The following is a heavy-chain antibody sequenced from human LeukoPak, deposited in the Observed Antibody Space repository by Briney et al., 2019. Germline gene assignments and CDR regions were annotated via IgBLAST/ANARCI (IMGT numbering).Heavy chain of an antibody. CDR3: ARHSRITMIASPFDP. V-gene: IGHV5-51*01. D-gene: IGHD3-22*01. Sequence: GESLKISCKGSGYSFTSYWIGWVRQMPGKGLEWMRIIYPGDSDTRYSPSFQGQVTISADKSISTAYLQWSSLKASDTAMYYYARHSRITMIASPFDPWGQGTLVTVSS. CDR2: IYPGDSDT. CDR1: GYSFTSYW. J-gene: IGHJ5*02.